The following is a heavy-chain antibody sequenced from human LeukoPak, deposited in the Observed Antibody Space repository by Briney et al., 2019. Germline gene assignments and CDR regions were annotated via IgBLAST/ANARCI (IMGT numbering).Heavy chain of an antibody. Sequence: GGSLRLSCAASGFTFSSYAMHWVRQAPGKGLEWVAVISYDGSNKYYADSVKGRLTISRDNSKNTLYLQMNSLRAEDTAVYYCAGRYGGYVGPIDYWGQGTLVTVSS. CDR1: GFTFSSYA. CDR3: AGRYGGYVGPIDY. D-gene: IGHD5-12*01. J-gene: IGHJ4*02. CDR2: ISYDGSNK. V-gene: IGHV3-30*01.